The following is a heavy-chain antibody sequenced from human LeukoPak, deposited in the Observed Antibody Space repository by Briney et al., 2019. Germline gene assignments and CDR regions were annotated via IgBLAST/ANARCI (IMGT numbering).Heavy chain of an antibody. V-gene: IGHV3-53*01. Sequence: GGSLRLSCAASGFTVSSNYMGWVRQAPGKGLEWVSVIYSGGSTYYADSVKGRFTISRDNSKNTLYLQMNSLRAEDTAVYYCARGTTLRCPPPPYYYYGMDVWGQGTTVTVSS. D-gene: IGHD4-17*01. CDR1: GFTVSSNY. J-gene: IGHJ6*02. CDR3: ARGTTLRCPPPPYYYYGMDV. CDR2: IYSGGST.